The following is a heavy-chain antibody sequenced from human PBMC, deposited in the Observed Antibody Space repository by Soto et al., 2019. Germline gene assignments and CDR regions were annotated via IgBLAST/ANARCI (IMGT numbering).Heavy chain of an antibody. J-gene: IGHJ4*02. CDR3: FLSGGDYYCSGGRGY. D-gene: IGHD3-10*01. CDR1: GYTFTSYD. Sequence: QVQLVQSGAELKKPGASVKVSCKASGYTFTSYDINWVRQATGQGLEWMGWMNPNSGNTGYAQKFQGRVTMTRNTCISTAYMELRSLRSEDTAVYYSFLSGGDYYCSGGRGYWGQGTLVTVSS. CDR2: MNPNSGNT. V-gene: IGHV1-8*01.